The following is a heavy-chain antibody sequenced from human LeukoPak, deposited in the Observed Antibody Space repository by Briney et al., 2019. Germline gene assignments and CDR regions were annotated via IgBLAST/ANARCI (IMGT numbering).Heavy chain of an antibody. CDR2: INHSGST. V-gene: IGHV4-34*01. D-gene: IGHD6-13*01. CDR1: GGSFSGYY. Sequence: SETLSLTCAVYGGSFSGYYWSWIRQPPGKGLEWIGEINHSGSTNYNPSLKSRVTISVDTSKYQFSLKLSSVTAADTAVYYCARQSIAAAFGYWGQGTLVTVSS. J-gene: IGHJ4*02. CDR3: ARQSIAAAFGY.